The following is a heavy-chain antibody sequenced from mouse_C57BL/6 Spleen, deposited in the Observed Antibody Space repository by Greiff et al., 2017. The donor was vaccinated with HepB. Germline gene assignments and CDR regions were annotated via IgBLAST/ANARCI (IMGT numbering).Heavy chain of an antibody. V-gene: IGHV1-50*01. CDR1: GYTFTSYW. CDR3: ARPITTVVATWDFDV. CDR2: IDPSDSYT. Sequence: QVQLQQPGAELVKPGASVKLSCKASGYTFTSYWMQWVKQRPGQGLEWIGEIDPSDSYTNYNQKFKGKATLTVDTSSSTAYMQLSSLTSEDSAVYYCARPITTVVATWDFDVWGTGTTVTVSS. D-gene: IGHD1-1*01. J-gene: IGHJ1*03.